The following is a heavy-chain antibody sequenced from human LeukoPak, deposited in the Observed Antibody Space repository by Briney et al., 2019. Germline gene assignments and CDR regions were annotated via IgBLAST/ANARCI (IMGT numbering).Heavy chain of an antibody. CDR1: GFTFSSYG. CDR2: ISSSSSYI. CDR3: ARDDGGNFDY. Sequence: PGGSLRLSCAASGFTFSSYGMIWVRQAPGKGLEWVSSISSSSSYIYYADSVKGRFTISRDNAKNSPYLQMNSLRAEDTAVYYCARDDGGNFDYWGQGTLVTVSS. D-gene: IGHD5-24*01. V-gene: IGHV3-21*01. J-gene: IGHJ4*02.